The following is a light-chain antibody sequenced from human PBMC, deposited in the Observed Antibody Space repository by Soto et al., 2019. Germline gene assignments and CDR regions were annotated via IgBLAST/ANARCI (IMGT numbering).Light chain of an antibody. CDR1: QSVSNN. CDR3: QQYNNWWT. V-gene: IGKV3-15*01. Sequence: EIVMTQSPATLSVSPGERATLSCRASQSVSNNLAWYQQKPGQAPRLLIYGASTRATGIPARFSGSGSGTEFTLTIRSLQSEDFAVYYCQQYNNWWTFGQGTKVEIK. CDR2: GAS. J-gene: IGKJ1*01.